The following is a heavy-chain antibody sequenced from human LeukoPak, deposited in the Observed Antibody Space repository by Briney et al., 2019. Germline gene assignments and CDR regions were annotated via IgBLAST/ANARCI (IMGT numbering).Heavy chain of an antibody. D-gene: IGHD2-2*02. V-gene: IGHV3-74*01. CDR3: ARDIHRGFDQ. CDR2: INSDASST. CDR1: GFTFSSYW. J-gene: IGHJ5*02. Sequence: PGGSLRLSCAASGFTFSSYWMHWVRQAPGTGLVWVSRINSDASSTNYADSVKGRFTISRDNAKNTLYLQMNSLRAEDTAVYYCARDIHRGFDQWGQGTLVTVSS.